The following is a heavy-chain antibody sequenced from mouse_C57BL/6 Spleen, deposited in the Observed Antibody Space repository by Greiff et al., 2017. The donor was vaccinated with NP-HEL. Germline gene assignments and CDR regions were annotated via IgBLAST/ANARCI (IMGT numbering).Heavy chain of an antibody. Sequence: EVMLVESGGGLVKPGGSLKLSCAASGFTFSSYAMSWVRQTPEKRLEWVATISDGGSYTYYPDNVKGRFTISRDNAKNNLYLQMSHLKSEDTAMYYCARDAEDYFDCWGQGTTLTVSS. J-gene: IGHJ2*01. CDR2: ISDGGSYT. V-gene: IGHV5-4*01. CDR1: GFTFSSYA. CDR3: ARDAEDYFDC.